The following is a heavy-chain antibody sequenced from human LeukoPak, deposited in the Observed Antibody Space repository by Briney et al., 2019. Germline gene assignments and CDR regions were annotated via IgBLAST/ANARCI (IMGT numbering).Heavy chain of an antibody. CDR3: ARHAEMATIYYGMDV. D-gene: IGHD5-24*01. CDR1: GGSFSGYY. V-gene: IGHV4-59*08. CDR2: IYYSGST. Sequence: KPSETLSLTCAVYGGSFSGYYWSWIRQPPGKGLEWIGYIYYSGSTNYNPSLKSRVTISVDTSKNQFSLKLSSVTAADTAVYYCARHAEMATIYYGMDVWGQGTTVTVSS. J-gene: IGHJ6*02.